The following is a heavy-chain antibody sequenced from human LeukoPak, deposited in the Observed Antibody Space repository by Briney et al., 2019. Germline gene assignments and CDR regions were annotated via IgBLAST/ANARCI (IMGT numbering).Heavy chain of an antibody. J-gene: IGHJ3*01. CDR3: TRDRGSGL. D-gene: IGHD2-15*01. V-gene: IGHV3-7*01. Sequence: GGSLGLSCAASGFTFSSHWMTWVRQAPGKGLEWVANIKQDGSEKYYVDSVKGRFTISRDNAKNSLYLQMNSLRDEDTAVYYCTRDRGSGLWGQGTMVTVSS. CDR2: IKQDGSEK. CDR1: GFTFSSHW.